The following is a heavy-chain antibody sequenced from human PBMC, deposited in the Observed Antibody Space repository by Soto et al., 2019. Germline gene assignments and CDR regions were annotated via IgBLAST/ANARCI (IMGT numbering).Heavy chain of an antibody. V-gene: IGHV1-18*01. CDR3: ARAPFHYYDSSGYYDY. J-gene: IGHJ4*02. CDR1: GYTFTSYG. D-gene: IGHD3-22*01. CDR2: ISAYNGNT. Sequence: ASVKVSCKASGYTFTSYGISCVRQAPGQGLEWMGWISAYNGNTNYAQKLQGRVTMTTDTSTSTAYMELRSLRSDDTAVYYCARAPFHYYDSSGYYDYWGQGTLVTVS.